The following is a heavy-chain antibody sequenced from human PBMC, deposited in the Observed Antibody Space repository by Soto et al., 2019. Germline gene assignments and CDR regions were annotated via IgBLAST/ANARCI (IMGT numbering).Heavy chain of an antibody. CDR3: AKDIVGGVAAPAH. CDR2: IWYDGSNK. D-gene: IGHD2-15*01. V-gene: IGHV3-33*06. Sequence: PGGSLRLSCAASGFTFSSYGMHWVRQAPGKGLEWVAVIWYDGSNKYYADSVKGRFTISRDNSKNTLYLQMNSLRAEDTAVYYWAKDIVGGVAAPAHGGQGTRFPVSS. CDR1: GFTFSSYG. J-gene: IGHJ4*02.